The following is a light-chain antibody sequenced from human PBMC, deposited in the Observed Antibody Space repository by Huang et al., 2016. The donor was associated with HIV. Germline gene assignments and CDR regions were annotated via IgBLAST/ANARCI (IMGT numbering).Light chain of an antibody. Sequence: DIQMTQSPSSLSASVGDRVTITCRASQSIRNNLNWYQQKPGKAPNLLIYSASTLQTGVPSRFSGSGSVTEFTLTINGLQPEDFAAYYCQQGYTSSYTFGQGTKLQIK. CDR2: SAS. V-gene: IGKV1-39*01. CDR1: QSIRNN. J-gene: IGKJ2*01. CDR3: QQGYTSSYT.